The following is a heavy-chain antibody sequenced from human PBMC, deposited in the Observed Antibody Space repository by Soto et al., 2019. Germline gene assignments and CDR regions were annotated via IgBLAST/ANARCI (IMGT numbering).Heavy chain of an antibody. CDR3: ARRFTGNYYYYYTDV. CDR1: GDALTSKD. J-gene: IGHJ6*03. V-gene: IGHV1-8*01. Sequence: GGSVQVCWKAAGDALTSKDINWVRQVNGQGLEWMGGMKPNSGNKGYAQKFQGRVTMTRNTSISTAYMELSSLTSEDTAVYYCARRFTGNYYYYYTDVRGKGTTVTVSS. CDR2: MKPNSGNK.